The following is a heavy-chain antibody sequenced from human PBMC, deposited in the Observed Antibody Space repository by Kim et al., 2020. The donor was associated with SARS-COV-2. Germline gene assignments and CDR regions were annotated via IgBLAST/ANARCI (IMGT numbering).Heavy chain of an antibody. V-gene: IGHV3-74*01. CDR3: TRVRFSGGWYRGDYFDS. D-gene: IGHD6-13*01. Sequence: SVKGRFTISRDNAKNTLYLQMDSLRVEDTAVYYCTRVRFSGGWYRGDYFDSWGQGTLVTVSA. J-gene: IGHJ4*02.